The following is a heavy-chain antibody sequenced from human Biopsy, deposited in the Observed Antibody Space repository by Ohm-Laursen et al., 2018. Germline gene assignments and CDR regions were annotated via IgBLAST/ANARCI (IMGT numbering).Heavy chain of an antibody. CDR2: INGGGDGT. V-gene: IGHV3-23*01. CDR3: AKDLKWDVSADYFDF. J-gene: IGHJ4*02. D-gene: IGHD1-26*01. CDR1: GFPFSTYA. Sequence: SLRLSCAASGFPFSTYAMSWVRRTPGKGLEWVSSINGGGDGTFYADSVKGRFSISRDNSKNTLYLQMKSLRAEDTALYYCAKDLKWDVSADYFDFWGQGTLVTVSS.